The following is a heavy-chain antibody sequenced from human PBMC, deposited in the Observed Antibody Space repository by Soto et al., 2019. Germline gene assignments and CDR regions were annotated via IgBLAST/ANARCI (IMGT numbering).Heavy chain of an antibody. D-gene: IGHD4-17*01. CDR3: SRDDYGDYGPL. CDR2: IRSKAYGGTT. J-gene: IGHJ3*01. Sequence: PGGSLRLSCTASGFTFGDYAMSWFRQAPGKGQEWVGFIRSKAYGGTTEYAASVKGRFTISRDDSYSTAYLQMNSLITEDTAVYYCSRDDYGDYGPLWGQGTMVTVSS. CDR1: GFTFGDYA. V-gene: IGHV3-49*03.